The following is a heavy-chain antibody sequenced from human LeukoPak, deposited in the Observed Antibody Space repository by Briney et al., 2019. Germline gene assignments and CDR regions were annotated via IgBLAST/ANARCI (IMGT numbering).Heavy chain of an antibody. V-gene: IGHV4-38-2*02. J-gene: IGHJ6*03. CDR1: GYSISSGYY. CDR3: ARIKIGDSCGPDYMDV. CDR2: IYHSGST. Sequence: SETLSLTCTVSGYSISSGYYWGWIRQPPGKGLEWIGSIYHSGSTYYNPSLKSRVTISVDTSKNQFSLKLSSVTAADTAVYYCARIKIGDSCGPDYMDVWGKGTTVTVSS. D-gene: IGHD5-18*01.